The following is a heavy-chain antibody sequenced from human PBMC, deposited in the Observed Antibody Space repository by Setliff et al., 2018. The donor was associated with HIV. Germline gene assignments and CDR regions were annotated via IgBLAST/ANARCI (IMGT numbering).Heavy chain of an antibody. D-gene: IGHD3-10*01. CDR3: ARDPVWFGELSWFDP. J-gene: IGHJ5*02. Sequence: LSLTCAVSGGSISSDNWWSWVRQPPGKGLEWIGEIYHSGSTNYDPSLKSRVTISVDKSKNQFSLKLSSVTAADTAVYYCARDPVWFGELSWFDPWGQGTLVTVSS. CDR2: IYHSGST. CDR1: GGSISSDNW. V-gene: IGHV4-4*02.